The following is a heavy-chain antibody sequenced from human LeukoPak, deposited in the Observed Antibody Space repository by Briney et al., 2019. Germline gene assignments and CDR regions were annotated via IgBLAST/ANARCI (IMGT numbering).Heavy chain of an antibody. CDR2: TYYRSKWYN. CDR3: ARSTYRRIAARQVLDY. Sequence: SQTLSLTCAISGDSVSSNSAAWHWIRQSPSRGLEWLGSTYYRSKWYNDYAVSVKSRITINPDTSKNQFSLQLNSVTPEDTAVYYCARSTYRRIAARQVLDYWGQGTLVTVSS. CDR1: GDSVSSNSAA. D-gene: IGHD6-6*01. J-gene: IGHJ4*02. V-gene: IGHV6-1*01.